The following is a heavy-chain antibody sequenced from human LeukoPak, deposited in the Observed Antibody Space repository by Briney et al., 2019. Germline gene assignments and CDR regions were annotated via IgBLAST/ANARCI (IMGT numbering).Heavy chain of an antibody. J-gene: IGHJ4*02. Sequence: GGSLRLSCAASGFTFSSYAMSWVRQAPEKGLEWVSAISGNGDITYYADTVKGRFSGSRGNSKNTLYLQLNSLRAEDTAVYYCAKDLRGTLSSRGPFEYWGQGTLVTVSS. CDR3: AKDLRGTLSSRGPFEY. CDR2: ISGNGDIT. CDR1: GFTFSSYA. V-gene: IGHV3-23*01. D-gene: IGHD1-1*01.